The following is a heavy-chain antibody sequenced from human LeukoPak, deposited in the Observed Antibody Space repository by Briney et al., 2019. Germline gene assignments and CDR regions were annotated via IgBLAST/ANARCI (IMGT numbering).Heavy chain of an antibody. D-gene: IGHD3-22*01. CDR1: GFTFSNAW. CDR2: IRSKTDGGTT. Sequence: GGSLRLSCAASGFTFSNAWMSWVRQAPGKGLEWVGRIRSKTDGGTTDYAEPVKGRFTISRDDTKNTLYLQMNSLKTEDTAVYYCTTKYYYDSSGSDYFDYGAQGTLVTVSS. V-gene: IGHV3-15*01. J-gene: IGHJ4*02. CDR3: TTKYYYDSSGSDYFDY.